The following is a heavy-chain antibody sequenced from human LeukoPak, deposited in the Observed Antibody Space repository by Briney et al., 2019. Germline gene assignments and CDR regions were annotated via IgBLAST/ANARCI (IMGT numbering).Heavy chain of an antibody. CDR3: ARDGADSLRRGNNWFDP. CDR1: GFTFRSYE. J-gene: IGHJ5*02. V-gene: IGHV3-48*03. D-gene: IGHD3-16*01. Sequence: GGSLRLSCAASGFTFRSYEMNWVRQAPGKGLEWVSYISSSDSTIYYADSVKGRFTISRDNAKHSLYLQMNSLRAEDTAVYYCARDGADSLRRGNNWFDPWGQGTLVTVSS. CDR2: ISSSDSTI.